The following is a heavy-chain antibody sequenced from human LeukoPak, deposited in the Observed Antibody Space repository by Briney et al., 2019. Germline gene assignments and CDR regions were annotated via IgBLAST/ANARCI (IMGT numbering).Heavy chain of an antibody. CDR3: ARARSAADY. CDR2: MNPNCGNT. V-gene: IGHV1-8*01. J-gene: IGHJ4*02. D-gene: IGHD6-13*01. Sequence: GSGVVGCMVEGYSFGRYDDIGGRRAIGKGLEWMGWMNPNCGNTGYAQKFQGRVTMTRNTSISTAYMELSSLRSEDTAVYYCARARSAADYWGQGTLVTVSS. CDR1: GYSFGRYD.